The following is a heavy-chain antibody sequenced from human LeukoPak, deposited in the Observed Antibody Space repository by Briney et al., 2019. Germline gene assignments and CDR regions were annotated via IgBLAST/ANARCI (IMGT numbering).Heavy chain of an antibody. J-gene: IGHJ5*02. CDR1: GYTFTGYY. CDR3: ARDVTGDNWFDP. V-gene: IGHV1-2*02. Sequence: ASVTVSCKASGYTFTGYYMHWVRQAPGQGLEWMGWINPNSGGTNYAQKFQGRVTMTRDTSISTAYMELSRLRSDDTAVYYCARDVTGDNWFDPWGQGTLVTVSS. CDR2: INPNSGGT. D-gene: IGHD1-26*01.